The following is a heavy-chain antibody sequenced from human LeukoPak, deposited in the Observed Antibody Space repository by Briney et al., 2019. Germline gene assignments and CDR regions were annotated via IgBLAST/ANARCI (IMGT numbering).Heavy chain of an antibody. V-gene: IGHV1-69*13. CDR2: IIPIFGTA. Sequence: SVKVSFKASGGTFSSYAISWVRQAPGQGLEWMGGIIPIFGTANYAQKFQGRVTITADESTSTAYMELSSLRSGDTAVYYCARGPLGYDILTGYAFDYWGQGTLVTVSS. CDR3: ARGPLGYDILTGYAFDY. CDR1: GGTFSSYA. D-gene: IGHD3-9*01. J-gene: IGHJ4*02.